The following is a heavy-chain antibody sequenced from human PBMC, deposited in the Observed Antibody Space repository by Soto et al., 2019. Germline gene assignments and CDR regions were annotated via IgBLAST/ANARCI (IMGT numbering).Heavy chain of an antibody. J-gene: IGHJ6*02. Sequence: GESLKISCEASGYSFTSYWIAWVRQMPGKGLEWMGIVYPGDSDTKYSPSFQGQVTISANSYISTAYLQWSSLQASDTAIYYCARQGKWGGASISGTDYYGMDVWGQGTKVTVSS. CDR2: VYPGDSDT. CDR3: ARQGKWGGASISGTDYYGMDV. CDR1: GYSFTSYW. V-gene: IGHV5-51*01. D-gene: IGHD5-12*01.